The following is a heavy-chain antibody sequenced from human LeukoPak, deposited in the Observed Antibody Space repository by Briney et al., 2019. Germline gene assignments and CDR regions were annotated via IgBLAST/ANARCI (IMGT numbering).Heavy chain of an antibody. D-gene: IGHD2-8*01. CDR1: GFTFSSYA. CDR2: ISGSGGST. V-gene: IGHV3-23*01. J-gene: IGHJ4*02. Sequence: GGSLRLSCAASGFTFSSYAMSWVRQAPGKGLEWVSAISGSGGSTYYADSVKGRFTISRDNSKNTLYLQMSSLRAEDTAVYYCAKDGDIVLMVYGNFDYWGQGTLVTVSS. CDR3: AKDGDIVLMVYGNFDY.